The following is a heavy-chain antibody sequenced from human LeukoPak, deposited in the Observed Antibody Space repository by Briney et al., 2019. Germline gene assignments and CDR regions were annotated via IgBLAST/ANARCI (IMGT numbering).Heavy chain of an antibody. V-gene: IGHV3-48*02. Sequence: GGSLRLSCAASGFTVSSYSMNLVRQAPGKGLEWVSYISGTSRTIYYADSVKGRFTISRDNAKNSLSLQMNSLRDEDTAVYYCARADRSGTYNFDYWGQGTLVTVSS. CDR1: GFTVSSYS. D-gene: IGHD1-26*01. J-gene: IGHJ4*02. CDR2: ISGTSRTI. CDR3: ARADRSGTYNFDY.